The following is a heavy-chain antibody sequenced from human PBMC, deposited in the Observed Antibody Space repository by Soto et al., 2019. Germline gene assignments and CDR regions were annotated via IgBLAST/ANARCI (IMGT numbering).Heavy chain of an antibody. CDR3: ASYSGYDRRTFDY. CDR1: GGSISSHY. D-gene: IGHD5-12*01. CDR2: IYYSGST. Sequence: SETLSLTCTVSGGSISSHYWSWIRQPPGKGLEWIGYIYYSGSTNYNPSLKSRVTIPVDTSKNQFSLKLSSVTAADTAVYYCASYSGYDRRTFDYWGQGTLVTVSS. J-gene: IGHJ4*02. V-gene: IGHV4-59*08.